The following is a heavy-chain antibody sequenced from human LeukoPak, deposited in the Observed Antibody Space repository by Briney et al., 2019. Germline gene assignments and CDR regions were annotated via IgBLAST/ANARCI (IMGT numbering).Heavy chain of an antibody. D-gene: IGHD5-18*01. CDR1: GGSISSSSYY. J-gene: IGHJ4*02. V-gene: IGHV4-39*01. CDR2: IYYSGST. CDR3: ARDDPTAMEF. Sequence: PSETLSLTCTVSGGSISSSSYYWGWIRQPPGMGLEWIGSIYYSGSTYYNPSLKSRVTISVDTSKNQFSLKLSSVTAADTAVYYCARDDPTAMEFWGQGTLVTVSS.